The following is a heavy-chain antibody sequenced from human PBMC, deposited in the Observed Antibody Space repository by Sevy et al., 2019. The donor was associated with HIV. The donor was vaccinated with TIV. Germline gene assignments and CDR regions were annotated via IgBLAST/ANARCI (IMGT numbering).Heavy chain of an antibody. CDR1: GFPFSGYA. Sequence: GGSLRLSYAASGFPFSGYAMTWVRQVPGKGLEWVSTISGSGGYTYYADSVKGLFTISRDNSKNTLYLQMNSLRVEDTAVYYCAKEEYSGYDYWGQGTRVTVSS. CDR3: AKEEYSGYDY. CDR2: ISGSGGYT. J-gene: IGHJ4*02. D-gene: IGHD5-12*01. V-gene: IGHV3-23*01.